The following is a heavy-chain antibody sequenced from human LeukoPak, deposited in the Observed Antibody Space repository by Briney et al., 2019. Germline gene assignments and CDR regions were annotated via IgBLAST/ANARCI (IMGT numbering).Heavy chain of an antibody. J-gene: IGHJ4*02. D-gene: IGHD2-2*01. CDR2: IYHSGST. V-gene: IGHV4-4*02. Sequence: SETLSLTCAVSGGSISSYNWWSWVRQPPGKGLEWIGEIYHSGSTNYNPSLKSRVTISVDTSKNQFSLKLSSVTAADTAVYYCARHFRPTRYCSSTSCYRDAPLDYWGQGTLVTISS. CDR3: ARHFRPTRYCSSTSCYRDAPLDY. CDR1: GGSISSYNW.